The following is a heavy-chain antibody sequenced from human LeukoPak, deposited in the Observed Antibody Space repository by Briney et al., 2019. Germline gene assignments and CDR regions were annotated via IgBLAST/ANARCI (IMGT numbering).Heavy chain of an antibody. V-gene: IGHV3-21*01. CDR2: ISSSSSYI. D-gene: IGHD2-2*01. J-gene: IGHJ6*02. CDR3: ARDPSPCPYCSSTSCYCYYYYGMDV. CDR1: GFTFSSYS. Sequence: GGSLRLSCAASGFTFSSYSMNWVRQAPGKGLEWVSSISSSSSYIYYADSVKGRFTISRDNVKNSLYLQMNSLRAEDTAVYYCARDPSPCPYCSSTSCYCYYYYGMDVWGQGTTVTVSS.